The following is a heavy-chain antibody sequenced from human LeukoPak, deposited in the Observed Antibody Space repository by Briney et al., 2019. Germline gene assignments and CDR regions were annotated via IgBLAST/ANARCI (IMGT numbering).Heavy chain of an antibody. CDR2: ISYDGSNK. CDR1: GFTFSSYA. V-gene: IGHV3-30-3*01. Sequence: GGSLRLSCAASGFTFSSYAMHWVRQAPGKGLEWVAVISYDGSNKYYADSVKGRFTISRDNSKNTLYLQMNSLRAEDTAVYYCARDRGIVVVPAAIRGNWFDPWGQGTLVTVSS. D-gene: IGHD2-2*02. CDR3: ARDRGIVVVPAAIRGNWFDP. J-gene: IGHJ5*02.